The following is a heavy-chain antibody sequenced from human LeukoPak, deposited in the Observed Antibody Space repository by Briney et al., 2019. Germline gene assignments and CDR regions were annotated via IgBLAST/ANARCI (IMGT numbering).Heavy chain of an antibody. CDR1: GGSLTNYY. CDR2: IYDSGDT. V-gene: IGHV4-4*07. J-gene: IGHJ4*02. D-gene: IGHD6-19*01. Sequence: SETLSLTCTVSGGSLTNYYWSWIRQPAGKGLEWIGRIYDSGDTNYNPSLKNRAAMSVDTAKNQFSLRLKLVTAAVTALYYCARGPRDSSGWYHQDYWGQGTLITVSS. CDR3: ARGPRDSSGWYHQDY.